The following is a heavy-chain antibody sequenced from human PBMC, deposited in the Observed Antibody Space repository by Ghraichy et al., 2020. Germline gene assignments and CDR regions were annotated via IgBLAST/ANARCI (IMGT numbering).Heavy chain of an antibody. CDR1: GFTFSSYG. Sequence: GGSLRLSCAASGFTFSSYGMHWVRQAPGKGLEWVAFIRYDGSNKYYADSVKGRFTISRDNSKNTLYLQMNSLRAEDTAVYYCAKVTPKPGDYWGQGTLVTVSS. V-gene: IGHV3-30*02. J-gene: IGHJ4*02. D-gene: IGHD1-14*01. CDR3: AKVTPKPGDY. CDR2: IRYDGSNK.